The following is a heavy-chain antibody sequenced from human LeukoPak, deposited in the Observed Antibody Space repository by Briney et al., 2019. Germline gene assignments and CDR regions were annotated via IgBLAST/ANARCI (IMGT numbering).Heavy chain of an antibody. CDR3: AIRGGGGIGMGLLGSFDF. V-gene: IGHV1-69*01. D-gene: IGHD6-13*01. Sequence: SVKVSCKASGGTFSTTAISWVRQVPGQGLEWMGGIIPTFGTPNYAHNFQDRLTITADESTTTVFMELSALRSEDTAVYYCAIRGGGGIGMGLLGSFDFWGQGAPVTVSS. CDR2: IIPTFGTP. J-gene: IGHJ4*02. CDR1: GGTFSTTA.